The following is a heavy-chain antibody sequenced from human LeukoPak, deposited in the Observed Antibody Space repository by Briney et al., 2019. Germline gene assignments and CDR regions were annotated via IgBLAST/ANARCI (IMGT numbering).Heavy chain of an antibody. Sequence: SETLPLTCTVSGGSISSYYWSWIRQPPGKGLEWIGYIYYSGSTNYNPSLKSRVTISVDTSKNQFSLKLSSVTAADTAVYYCARVAQQLVIDYWGQGTLVTVSS. V-gene: IGHV4-59*01. CDR3: ARVAQQLVIDY. CDR1: GGSISSYY. J-gene: IGHJ4*02. CDR2: IYYSGST. D-gene: IGHD6-13*01.